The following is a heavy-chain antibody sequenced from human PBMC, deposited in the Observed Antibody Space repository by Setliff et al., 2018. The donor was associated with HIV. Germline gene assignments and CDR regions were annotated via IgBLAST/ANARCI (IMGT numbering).Heavy chain of an antibody. CDR2: VNTVGGGA. V-gene: IGHV1-46*01. CDR1: GYTFTNYY. Sequence: GASVKVSCKTSGYTFTNYYMHWMRQAPGRGLEWMGVVNTVGGGASYAQKFQGRLTVTRDTSTSTVYMELSSLRSEDTAVYYCAREGQVVVTAKGFDYWGLGTWSPSPQ. D-gene: IGHD2-15*01. CDR3: AREGQVVVTAKGFDY. J-gene: IGHJ4*02.